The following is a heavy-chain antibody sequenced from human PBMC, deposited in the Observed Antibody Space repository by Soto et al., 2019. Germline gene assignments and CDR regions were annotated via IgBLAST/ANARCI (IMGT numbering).Heavy chain of an antibody. J-gene: IGHJ4*02. Sequence: QVQLQQWGAGLLKPSETLSLTCAVYGGSFSGYYWSGIRQPPGQGLEWIGEINHSGRTNYNPSLKSRVTISGDTSKNQVSLKLSCVTAADTAVYYCARVSTDAPSGYYPLWGQGTLVTVSS. V-gene: IGHV4-34*01. CDR1: GGSFSGYY. D-gene: IGHD3-22*01. CDR3: ARVSTDAPSGYYPL. CDR2: INHSGRT.